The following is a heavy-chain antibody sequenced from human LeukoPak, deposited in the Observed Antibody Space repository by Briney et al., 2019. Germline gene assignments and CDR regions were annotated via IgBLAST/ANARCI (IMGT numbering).Heavy chain of an antibody. J-gene: IGHJ4*02. CDR2: ISGSGGST. CDR3: AKSPTRYGDYQDDY. CDR1: GFTFRSYA. V-gene: IGHV3-23*01. D-gene: IGHD4-17*01. Sequence: GGSLTLSCAASGFTFRSYAMSWVRQAPGKGLEWVSAISGSGGSTYYADSVKGRFTISRDNSKNTLYPQMNSLRAEDTAVYYCAKSPTRYGDYQDDYWGQGTLVTVSS.